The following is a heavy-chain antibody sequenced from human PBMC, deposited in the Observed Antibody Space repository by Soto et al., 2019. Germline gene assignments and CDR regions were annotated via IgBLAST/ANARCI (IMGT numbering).Heavy chain of an antibody. CDR3: ASNYGDRDFDY. CDR2: IIPIFGTA. D-gene: IGHD4-17*01. V-gene: IGHV1-69*01. Sequence: QVQLVQSGAEVKKPGSSVKVSCKASGGTFSSYAISWVRQSPGQVLEWMGGIIPIFGTANYAQKFQGRVTIPAYESTSTAYMELSSLRSEDTAVYYCASNYGDRDFDYWGQGTLFPVSS. J-gene: IGHJ4*02. CDR1: GGTFSSYA.